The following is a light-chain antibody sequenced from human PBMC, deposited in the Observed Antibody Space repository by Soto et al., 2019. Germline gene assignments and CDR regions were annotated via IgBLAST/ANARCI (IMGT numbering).Light chain of an antibody. CDR2: DAS. V-gene: IGKV3-20*01. CDR3: QQYGRSPYT. J-gene: IGKJ2*01. CDR1: QTASSGH. Sequence: EIVLTQSPGTLSLSPGERATLSCRASQTASSGHLAWYQQKPGQAPRLLIYDASSRATGISDRFSGSGSGTDFTLTISRLEPEDFAVYYCQQYGRSPYTFGQGPRWIS.